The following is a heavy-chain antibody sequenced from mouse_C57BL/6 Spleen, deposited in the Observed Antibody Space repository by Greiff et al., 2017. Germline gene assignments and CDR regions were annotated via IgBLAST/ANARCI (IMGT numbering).Heavy chain of an antibody. J-gene: IGHJ3*01. CDR1: GFTFTSNW. CDR3: ARRGPCFAY. CDR2: IYPSDSET. V-gene: IGHV1-61*01. Sequence: VQLVESGPGLLRPGPSVKLSSKAPGFTFTSNWIAWVNQRPGQGLEWIGNIYPSDSETHYDQKFKDKAPLTVDKSSSTAYMQLSSLTSEDTAVYYCARRGPCFAYWGQGTLVTVSA.